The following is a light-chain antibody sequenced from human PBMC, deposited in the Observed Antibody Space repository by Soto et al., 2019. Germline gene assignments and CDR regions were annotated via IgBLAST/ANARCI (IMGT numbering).Light chain of an antibody. CDR2: GAS. J-gene: IGKJ4*01. CDR1: QGIRND. V-gene: IGKV1-6*01. CDR3: QQGNNLRGLT. Sequence: AIQMTQFPSSLSASVGDSVTITCRASQGIRNDLGWYQQKSGRAXKLLIFGASTLQSGVPSRFSGSGSGTEFTLTISSLQPDDFANYYGQQGNNLRGLTFGGGTKVDIK.